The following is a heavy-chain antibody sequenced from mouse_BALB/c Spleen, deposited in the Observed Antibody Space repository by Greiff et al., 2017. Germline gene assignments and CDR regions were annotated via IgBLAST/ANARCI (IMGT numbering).Heavy chain of an antibody. CDR3: ARQGDDFYFDY. V-gene: IGHV5-6*02. Sequence: DVMLVESGGDLVKPGGSLKLSCAASGFTFSSYGMSWVRQTPDKRLEWVATISSGGSYTYYPDSVKGRFTISRDNAKNTLYLQMSSLKSEDTAMYYCARQGDDFYFDYWGQGTTLTVSS. CDR1: GFTFSSYG. D-gene: IGHD2-4*01. CDR2: ISSGGSYT. J-gene: IGHJ2*01.